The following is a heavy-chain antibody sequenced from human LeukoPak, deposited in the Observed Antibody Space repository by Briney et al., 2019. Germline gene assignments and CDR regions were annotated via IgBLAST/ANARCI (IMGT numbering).Heavy chain of an antibody. J-gene: IGHJ5*02. CDR2: IYYSGST. D-gene: IGHD3-10*01. CDR3: ARHADYYGSGSYYTEGNWFDP. V-gene: IGHV4-59*08. CDR1: GGSISSYY. Sequence: SETLSLTCTVSGGSISSYYWSWIRQPPGKGLEWIGYIYYSGSTNYNPSLKSRVTISVDTSKNQFSLKLSSMTAADTAVYYCARHADYYGSGSYYTEGNWFDPWGQGTLVTVSS.